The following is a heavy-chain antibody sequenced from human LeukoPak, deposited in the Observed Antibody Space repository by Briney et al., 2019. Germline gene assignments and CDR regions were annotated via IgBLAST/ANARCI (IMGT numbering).Heavy chain of an antibody. Sequence: GSLRLSCSASGFTFSSYAMHWVRQAPGKKLEYVSAISNNGDITYYADSVKGRFAISRDNSKNTLYLLMSSLRPEDTAVYYCVKNVYYGDAKNYWGQGTLVTVSS. CDR2: ISNNGDIT. D-gene: IGHD4-17*01. J-gene: IGHJ4*02. CDR1: GFTFSSYA. CDR3: VKNVYYGDAKNY. V-gene: IGHV3-64D*09.